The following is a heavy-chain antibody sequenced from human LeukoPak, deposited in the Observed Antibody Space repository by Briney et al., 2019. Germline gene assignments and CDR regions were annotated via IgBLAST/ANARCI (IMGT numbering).Heavy chain of an antibody. CDR2: ISGSTGTI. CDR1: GFTFSSYS. CDR3: ARDPTLMIVVATNAFDI. Sequence: GGSLRLSCAASGFTFSSYSMNWVRQAPGKGLEWVSSISGSTGTIYYADSVKGRFTISRDNAKNSLYLQMNSLRAEDTAVYYCARDPTLMIVVATNAFDIWGQGTMVTVSS. V-gene: IGHV3-48*04. J-gene: IGHJ3*02. D-gene: IGHD3-22*01.